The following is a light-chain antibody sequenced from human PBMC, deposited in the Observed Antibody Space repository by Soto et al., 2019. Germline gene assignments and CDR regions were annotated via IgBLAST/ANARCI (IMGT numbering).Light chain of an antibody. J-gene: IGKJ2*01. V-gene: IGKV3-20*01. Sequence: EIVLTQSPGTLSLSPGGRATLSCRASQSVSSSYLAWYQQKPGQAPRLLIYGASSRVTGIPDRFSGSGSGTDFTHTISRLEPEDFAVYYCQQYGSSPRTFGQGTKLEIK. CDR2: GAS. CDR1: QSVSSSY. CDR3: QQYGSSPRT.